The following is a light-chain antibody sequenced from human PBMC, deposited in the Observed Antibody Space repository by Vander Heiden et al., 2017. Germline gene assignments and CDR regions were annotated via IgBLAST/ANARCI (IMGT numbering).Light chain of an antibody. CDR1: KLGDKY. V-gene: IGLV3-1*01. CDR3: QAWDTNTVV. Sequence: SYELTQPPSVSVSPGQTASVTCSGDKLGDKYAHWYQQKPGQSPVLVIYEDRKRPSGIPERFSGSNSGNTATLTISGTQAMDEADYYCQAWDTNTVVFGGGTRLTVL. J-gene: IGLJ2*01. CDR2: EDR.